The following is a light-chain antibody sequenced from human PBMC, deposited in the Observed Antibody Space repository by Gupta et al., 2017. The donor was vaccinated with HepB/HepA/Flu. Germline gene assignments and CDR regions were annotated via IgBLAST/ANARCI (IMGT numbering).Light chain of an antibody. CDR1: QGISSY. J-gene: IGKJ4*01. Sequence: DIQFTQSPSFLSASVGDRVTITCRATQGISSYLVWYQQKPGKAPKLLIYAASTLQSGVPSRFSGGGSGTEFTLTISILHPEDFATYYCQQPTSYPLTFGGGTKVEIK. CDR2: AAS. CDR3: QQPTSYPLT. V-gene: IGKV1-9*01.